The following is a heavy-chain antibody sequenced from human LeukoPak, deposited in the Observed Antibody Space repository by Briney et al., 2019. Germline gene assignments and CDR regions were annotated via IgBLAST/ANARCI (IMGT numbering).Heavy chain of an antibody. CDR2: IYSGGST. J-gene: IGHJ4*02. D-gene: IGHD5-12*01. CDR1: GFTVSSNY. V-gene: IGHV3-66*01. Sequence: TGGSLRLSCAASGFTVSSNYMSWVRQAPGKGLEWVSVIYSGGSTYYADSVKGRFTISRDNSKNTLYLQMNSLRAEDTAVYYCARGLSGYDFDYWGQGNLVTVSS. CDR3: ARGLSGYDFDY.